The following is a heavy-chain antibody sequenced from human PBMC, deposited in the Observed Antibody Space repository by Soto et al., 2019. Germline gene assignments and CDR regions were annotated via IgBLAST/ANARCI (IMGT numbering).Heavy chain of an antibody. CDR3: ALGYCSGGRWCYLDY. CDR1: GTTFSSYG. V-gene: IGHV3-30*03. D-gene: IGHD2-15*01. Sequence: QVQLVESGGGVVQPGRSLRLSCAASGTTFSSYGMHWVRQAPGKGLEWVAAISYDGSNKYYADSVQGRFTISRDNSKNTLYLQMNSLRPEDTAVFYCALGYCSGGRWCYLDYWGQGTLVTVSP. CDR2: ISYDGSNK. J-gene: IGHJ4*02.